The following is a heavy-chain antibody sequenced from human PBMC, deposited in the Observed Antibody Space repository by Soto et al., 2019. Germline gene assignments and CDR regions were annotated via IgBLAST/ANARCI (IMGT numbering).Heavy chain of an antibody. CDR3: ARSPSHRRIGVAGKANWFDP. Sequence: PSETLSVTCAVYGGSFSGDYWSWIRQPPGKGLEWIGEINHSGSTNYNPSLKSRVTISVDTSKNQFSLKLSSVTAADTAVYYCARSPSHRRIGVAGKANWFDPWGQGTLVTVSS. V-gene: IGHV4-34*01. CDR1: GGSFSGDY. D-gene: IGHD6-19*01. CDR2: INHSGST. J-gene: IGHJ5*02.